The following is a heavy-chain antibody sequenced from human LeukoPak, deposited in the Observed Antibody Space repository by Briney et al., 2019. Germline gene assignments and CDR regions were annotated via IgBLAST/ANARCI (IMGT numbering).Heavy chain of an antibody. J-gene: IGHJ4*02. CDR1: GFTFSSYG. CDR3: AKDLFGVVVAACDY. D-gene: IGHD2-15*01. V-gene: IGHV3-30*18. Sequence: GGSLRLSCAASGFTFSSYGMHWVRQAPGKGLEWVAVISYDGSNKYYADSVKGRFTISRDNSKNTLYLQKNSLRVEDTAVYYCAKDLFGVVVAACDYWGQGTLVTVSS. CDR2: ISYDGSNK.